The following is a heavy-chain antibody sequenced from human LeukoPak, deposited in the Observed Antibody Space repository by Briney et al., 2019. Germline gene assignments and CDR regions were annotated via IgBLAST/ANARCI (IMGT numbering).Heavy chain of an antibody. V-gene: IGHV3-33*01. CDR1: GSTFSTYG. Sequence: LPGRSLGLSCAASGSTFSTYGMHWVRQAPGKGLEWVAVIWSDGSNKYYADSVKGRFTISRDNAKSSLYLQMNSLRDEDTAVYYCARALTFDSWGQGTLVTVSS. D-gene: IGHD2-21*02. CDR3: ARALTFDS. J-gene: IGHJ4*02. CDR2: IWSDGSNK.